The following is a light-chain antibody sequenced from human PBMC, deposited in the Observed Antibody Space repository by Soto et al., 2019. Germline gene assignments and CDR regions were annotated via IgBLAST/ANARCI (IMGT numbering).Light chain of an antibody. CDR1: QTISSS. J-gene: IGKJ2*01. CDR3: QQHNDYTAVT. Sequence: DIQMTQSPSTLSASVGDRVTITCRASQTISSSLAWYQHKPGKAPKLLIFDASTLQTGVPSRFSGSGFGTAFTLTITGLQPDDFAAYYCQQHNDYTAVTFGQGTKMEIK. V-gene: IGKV1-5*01. CDR2: DAS.